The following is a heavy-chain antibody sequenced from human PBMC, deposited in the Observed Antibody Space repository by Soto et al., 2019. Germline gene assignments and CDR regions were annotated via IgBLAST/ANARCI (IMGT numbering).Heavy chain of an antibody. V-gene: IGHV4-30-2*01. CDR2: IYHSGST. J-gene: IGHJ6*02. CDR1: GGSISSGGYS. D-gene: IGHD6-13*01. Sequence: SETLSLTCAVSGGSISSGGYSWSWIRQPPGKGLEWIGYIYHSGSTYYNPSLKSRVTISVDRSKNQFSLKLSSVTAADTAVYYCGRAHRDLQQLVHYYYSMDVWGQGTTVTVSS. CDR3: GRAHRDLQQLVHYYYSMDV.